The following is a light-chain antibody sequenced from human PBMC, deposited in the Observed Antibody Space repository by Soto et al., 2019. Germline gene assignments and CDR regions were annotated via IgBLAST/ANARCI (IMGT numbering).Light chain of an antibody. CDR3: APWDDSLSGVV. J-gene: IGLJ2*01. Sequence: QPVLTQPPSASGTPGQRVTISCSGSSSNIGSNYVYWYQQLPGTVPQLLIYRNSERPSGVPDRFSGSKSGTSASLAISGLRSEDEADYYCAPWDDSLSGVVFGGGTKLTVL. CDR1: SSNIGSNY. CDR2: RNS. V-gene: IGLV1-47*01.